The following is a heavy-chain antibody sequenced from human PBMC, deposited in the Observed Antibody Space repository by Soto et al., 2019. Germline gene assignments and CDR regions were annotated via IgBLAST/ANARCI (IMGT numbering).Heavy chain of an antibody. Sequence: SVKVSCKASGGTFSSYAISWVRQAPGQGLEWMGGIIPIFGTANYAQKFQGRVTITADESTSTAYMELSNLRSEDTAVYYCARSGPGITIFGVVIPDYYYYGMDVWGQGTTVTVSS. CDR1: GGTFSSYA. CDR2: IIPIFGTA. J-gene: IGHJ6*02. V-gene: IGHV1-69*13. D-gene: IGHD3-3*01. CDR3: ARSGPGITIFGVVIPDYYYYGMDV.